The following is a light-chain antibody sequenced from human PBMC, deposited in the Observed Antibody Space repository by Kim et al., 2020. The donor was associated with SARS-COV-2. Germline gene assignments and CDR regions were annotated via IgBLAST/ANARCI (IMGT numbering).Light chain of an antibody. Sequence: VSPGERATLSCRASQGGGRNLAWYQQKPGQAPSLLIYGASTRATGVPARFSGSGSGTDFTLTISRLQSEDFALYYCQQYNYWPPGTFGQGTKLEIK. CDR3: QQYNYWPPGT. V-gene: IGKV3-15*01. CDR1: QGGGRN. J-gene: IGKJ2*01. CDR2: GAS.